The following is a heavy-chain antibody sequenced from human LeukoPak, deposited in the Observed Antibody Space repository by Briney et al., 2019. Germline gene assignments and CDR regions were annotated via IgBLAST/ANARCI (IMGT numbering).Heavy chain of an antibody. CDR1: GGSISSSSYY. J-gene: IGHJ4*02. D-gene: IGHD6-19*01. Sequence: SETLSLTCTVSGGSISSSSYYWGWIRQPPGKGLEWIGSIYYSGSTYYNPSLKSRVTISVDTSKNQFSLKLSSVSAADTAVYYCASLIAVAYYWGQGTLVTVSS. V-gene: IGHV4-39*07. CDR2: IYYSGST. CDR3: ASLIAVAYY.